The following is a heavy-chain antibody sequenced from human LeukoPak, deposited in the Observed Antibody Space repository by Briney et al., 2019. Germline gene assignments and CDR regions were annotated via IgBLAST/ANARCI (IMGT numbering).Heavy chain of an antibody. D-gene: IGHD1-26*01. CDR1: GGSISSFY. CDR3: AREVGPWELRSADAFDI. Sequence: SDTLSLTHTVSGGSISSFYWRCIRHPPGRGLEWIGYIYYSGSTHYNPSLKSRVTISVDTSKSQFSLKLRSVTAADTAVYYCAREVGPWELRSADAFDIWGQGTMVTVSS. CDR2: IYYSGST. V-gene: IGHV4-59*01. J-gene: IGHJ3*02.